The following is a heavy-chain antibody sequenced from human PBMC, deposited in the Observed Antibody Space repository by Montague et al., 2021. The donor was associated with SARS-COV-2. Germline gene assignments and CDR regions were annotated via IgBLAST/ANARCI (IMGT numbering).Heavy chain of an antibody. J-gene: IGHJ5*02. Sequence: SETLSLTRTVSGGPINNTSYYWGWIRQPPGKGLERIGSIFYRGNTHYNASLKSRVTVSVDTSKNQFSLNLTSVTAADTALYYCARLTTSGSIAWGQGTLVTVSS. CDR3: ARLTTSGSIA. CDR2: IFYRGNT. V-gene: IGHV4-39*01. CDR1: GGPINNTSYY. D-gene: IGHD6-19*01.